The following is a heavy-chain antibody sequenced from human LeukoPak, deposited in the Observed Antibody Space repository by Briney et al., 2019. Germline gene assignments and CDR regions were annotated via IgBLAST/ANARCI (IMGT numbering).Heavy chain of an antibody. CDR1: GGSFSDYY. V-gene: IGHV4-34*01. J-gene: IGHJ3*02. CDR3: ATYSTGFDI. D-gene: IGHD6-19*01. CDR2: IHHRGST. Sequence: SETLSLTCAVYGGSFSDYYWTWIRQPPGKGLEWIGEIHHRGSTHYNPSLKSRVTISVDTSKKQFSLKLSSVTAADTAVYYCATYSTGFDIWGQGTVVTVSS.